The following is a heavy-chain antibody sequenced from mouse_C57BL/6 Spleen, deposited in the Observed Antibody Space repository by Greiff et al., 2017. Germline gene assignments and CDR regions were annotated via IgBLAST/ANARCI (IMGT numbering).Heavy chain of an antibody. CDR3: ARESYYGSSSWFAY. D-gene: IGHD1-1*01. V-gene: IGHV5-17*01. Sequence: EVQGVESGGGLVKPGGSLKLSCAASGFTFSDYGMHWVRQAPEKGLEWVAYISSGSSTIYYADTVKGRFTISRDNAKHTLFLQRTSLRSEDTAMYYCARESYYGSSSWFAYWGQGTLVTVSA. J-gene: IGHJ3*01. CDR2: ISSGSSTI. CDR1: GFTFSDYG.